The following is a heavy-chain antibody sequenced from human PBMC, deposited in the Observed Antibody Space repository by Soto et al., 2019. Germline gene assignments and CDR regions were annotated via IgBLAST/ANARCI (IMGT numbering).Heavy chain of an antibody. J-gene: IGHJ4*02. Sequence: QVQLQESGPGLVKPSETLSLTCTVSGGSISSYYWSWIRQPPGKGLEWIGYIYYSGSTNYNPSLKSRXXRXVXXSKNQFSLKLSSVTAADTAVYYCARLAVAGTYIDYWGQGTLVTVSS. CDR1: GGSISSYY. CDR3: ARLAVAGTYIDY. V-gene: IGHV4-59*08. D-gene: IGHD6-19*01. CDR2: IYYSGST.